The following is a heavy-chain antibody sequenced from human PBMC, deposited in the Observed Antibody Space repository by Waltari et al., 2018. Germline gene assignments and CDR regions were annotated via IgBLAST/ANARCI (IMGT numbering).Heavy chain of an antibody. D-gene: IGHD5-18*01. CDR3: ATARGYSYGWRD. CDR1: GYTRTALS. CDR2: FDPEDGET. V-gene: IGHV1-24*01. Sequence: PLVPSGAQVKKPVSSVKVSCKVAGYTRTALSLHCVRQAPGKGLEWMGGFDPEDGETIYAQKFQGRVTMTEDTSTDTAYMELSSLRSEDTAVYYCATARGYSYGWRDWGQGTLVTVSS. J-gene: IGHJ4*02.